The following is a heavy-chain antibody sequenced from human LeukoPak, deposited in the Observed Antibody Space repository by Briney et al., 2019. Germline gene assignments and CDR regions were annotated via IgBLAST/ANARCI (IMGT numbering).Heavy chain of an antibody. V-gene: IGHV3-23*01. J-gene: IGHJ4*02. Sequence: PGGSLRLSCAVSGFTFSSYAMSWVRQAPGKGLEWVLAISGSGGSTYYADSVKGRFTISRDNSKNTLYLQMNSLRAEDTAVYYCAKDGTGTTDYWGQGALVTVSS. CDR2: ISGSGGST. CDR3: AKDGTGTTDY. D-gene: IGHD1-7*01. CDR1: GFTFSSYA.